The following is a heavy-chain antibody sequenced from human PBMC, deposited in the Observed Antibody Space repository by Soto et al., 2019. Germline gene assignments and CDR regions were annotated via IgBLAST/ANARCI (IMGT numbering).Heavy chain of an antibody. CDR1: GYSFTSYW. J-gene: IGHJ1*01. CDR2: IYPGDSDT. CDR3: PGPPASYCGGGCYPEYYQY. V-gene: IGHV5-51*01. D-gene: IGHD2-21*01. Sequence: GESLKISCKGSGYSFTSYWIGWVRQMPGKGLEWMGIIYPGDSDTRYSPSFQGQVTISADKSISTAYLQWSSLKASDTAMYYCPGPPASYCGGGCYPEYYQYWGQRTMVTVSS.